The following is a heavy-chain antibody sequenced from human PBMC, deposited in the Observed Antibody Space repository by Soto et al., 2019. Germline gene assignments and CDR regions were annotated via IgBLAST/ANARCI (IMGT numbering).Heavy chain of an antibody. CDR1: GFTFSNYP. CDR3: ARDMFRGTPDYLDY. V-gene: IGHV3-30*04. CDR2: IAFDGTIK. D-gene: IGHD3-10*01. Sequence: GGSLRLSCAASGFTFSNYPFHWVRQAPGRRLEWVAVIAFDGTIKLYADSVKGRFTISRDDSKNTLYLQMNSLRDEDTAVYYCARDMFRGTPDYLDYWGQGTLVTVSS. J-gene: IGHJ4*02.